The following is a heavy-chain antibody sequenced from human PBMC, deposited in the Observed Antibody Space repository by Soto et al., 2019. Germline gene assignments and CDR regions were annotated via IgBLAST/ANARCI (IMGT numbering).Heavy chain of an antibody. V-gene: IGHV1-18*01. D-gene: IGHD2-2*01. J-gene: IGHJ6*03. Sequence: QVQLVQSGAEVKKPGASVKVSCKASGYTFTSYGISWVRQAPGQGLEWMGWSSAYNGNTNYAQKLQGRVTMTTDTATSTAYMELRSLRPDDTAVYYCARVDIVVVPAASGAYYYYYMDVWGKGTTVTVSS. CDR1: GYTFTSYG. CDR3: ARVDIVVVPAASGAYYYYYMDV. CDR2: SSAYNGNT.